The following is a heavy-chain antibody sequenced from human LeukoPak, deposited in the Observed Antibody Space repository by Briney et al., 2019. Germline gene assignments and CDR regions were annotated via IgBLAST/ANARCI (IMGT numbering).Heavy chain of an antibody. CDR3: ANTRDSSGYYYFDY. D-gene: IGHD3-22*01. CDR2: ISWNSGSI. V-gene: IGHV3-9*01. Sequence: GGSLRLSCAASGFTFDDYAMHWVRQAPGKGLEWVSGISWNSGSIGYADSVKGRFTISRDNAKNSLYLQMNSLRAEDTALYYCANTRDSSGYYYFDYWGQGTLVTVSS. J-gene: IGHJ4*02. CDR1: GFTFDDYA.